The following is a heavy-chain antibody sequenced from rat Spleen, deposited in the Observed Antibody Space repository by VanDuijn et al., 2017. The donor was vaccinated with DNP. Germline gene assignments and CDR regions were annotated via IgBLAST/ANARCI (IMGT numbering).Heavy chain of an antibody. J-gene: IGHJ2*01. CDR1: GFTFSDYY. D-gene: IGHD4-3*01. V-gene: IGHV5-22*01. CDR2: IRYDGGTT. Sequence: EVQLVESGGDLVQPGRSLKLFCAASGFTFSDYYMAWIRQAPTKGLEWVAYIRYDGGTTKYGDSVKGRFTIARDNAKNTLYLQMNSLRSEDMDTYYCVRWNSGHFDYWGQGVMVPVSS. CDR3: VRWNSGHFDY.